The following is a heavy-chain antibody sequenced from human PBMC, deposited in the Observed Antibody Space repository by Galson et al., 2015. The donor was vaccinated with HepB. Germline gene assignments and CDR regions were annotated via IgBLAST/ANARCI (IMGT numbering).Heavy chain of an antibody. CDR1: GYTFTSYG. CDR3: ARDLITTGDYYYGMDV. D-gene: IGHD4-11*01. V-gene: IGHV1-18*04. Sequence: SVKVSCKASGYTFTSYGISWVRQAPGQGLEWMGWISAYNGNTNYAQKLQGRVTMTTDTSTSTAYMELRSLRSDDTAVYYCARDLITTGDYYYGMDVWGQGTTVTVSS. J-gene: IGHJ6*02. CDR2: ISAYNGNT.